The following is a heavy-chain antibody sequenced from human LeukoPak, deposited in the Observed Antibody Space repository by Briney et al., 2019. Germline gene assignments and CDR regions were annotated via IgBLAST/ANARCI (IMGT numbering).Heavy chain of an antibody. V-gene: IGHV3-15*01. CDR3: TWTTVTTADY. Sequence: GRSLRLPCAASGFTFTNAWMNWVRQAPGKGLEWVGRIKSKTNGGTTDYAAPVKGRFTISRDDSKNTLYLQMNSLKTEDTAVYYCTWTTVTTADYWGQGTVVTVSS. CDR2: IKSKTNGGTT. CDR1: GFTFTNAW. D-gene: IGHD4-17*01. J-gene: IGHJ4*02.